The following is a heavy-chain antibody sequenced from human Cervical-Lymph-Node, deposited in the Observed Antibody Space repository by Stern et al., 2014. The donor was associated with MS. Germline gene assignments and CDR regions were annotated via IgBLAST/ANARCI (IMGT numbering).Heavy chain of an antibody. D-gene: IGHD6-19*01. V-gene: IGHV3-30*18. CDR2: ISHDGSKK. Sequence: QVKLVQSGGGVVQPGRSLRLSCAGSGFTFSPYGMHWVRQAPGKGLEWVALISHDGSKKYYVDSVKGRFTISRENSKNTMYVHMNSLRDEDTAVYYCAKDRGSGWSLDYWGQGTLVIVSS. J-gene: IGHJ4*02. CDR3: AKDRGSGWSLDY. CDR1: GFTFSPYG.